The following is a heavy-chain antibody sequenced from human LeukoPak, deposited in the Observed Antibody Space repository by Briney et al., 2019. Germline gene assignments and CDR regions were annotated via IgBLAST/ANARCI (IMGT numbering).Heavy chain of an antibody. CDR3: ARSSYDYVYAFDI. J-gene: IGHJ3*02. CDR1: GGSISSGSYY. Sequence: KASETLSLTCTVSGGSISSGSYYWSWIRQPAGKGLEWIGRIYTSGSTNYNPSLKSRVTISVDTSKNQFSLKLSSVTAADTAVYYCARSSYDYVYAFDIWGQGTMVTVSS. V-gene: IGHV4-61*02. CDR2: IYTSGST. D-gene: IGHD3-16*01.